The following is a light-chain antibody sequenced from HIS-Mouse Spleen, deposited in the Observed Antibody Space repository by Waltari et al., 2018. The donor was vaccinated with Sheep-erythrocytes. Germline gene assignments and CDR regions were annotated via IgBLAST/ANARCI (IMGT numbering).Light chain of an antibody. Sequence: SYELTQPPSVSVSPGQTARITCSGDALPKKYAYWYQQKSGQAPGLVIYEDSKRHSGIPERFSGSSSGTMATLTISGAQVEDEADYYCYSTDSSGNHSNWVFGGGTKLTVL. CDR2: EDS. CDR3: YSTDSSGNHSNWV. CDR1: ALPKKY. J-gene: IGLJ3*02. V-gene: IGLV3-10*01.